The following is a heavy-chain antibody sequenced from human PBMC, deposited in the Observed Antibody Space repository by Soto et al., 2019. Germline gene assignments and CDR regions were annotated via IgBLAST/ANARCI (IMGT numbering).Heavy chain of an antibody. CDR1: GFSVTNNY. CDR3: ARGRGSTGYLGSEHYFDY. CDR2: IDIGGNT. D-gene: IGHD2-2*01. Sequence: EVQVVESGGGLVQPGGSLRLSCAASGFSVTNNYMNWVRQAPGKGLEWVSIIDIGGNTYYADSVKDRFTISRDNSRNTRYLHMDSLRAEDTAVYYCARGRGSTGYLGSEHYFDYWGQGTLVTVSP. J-gene: IGHJ4*02. V-gene: IGHV3-66*01.